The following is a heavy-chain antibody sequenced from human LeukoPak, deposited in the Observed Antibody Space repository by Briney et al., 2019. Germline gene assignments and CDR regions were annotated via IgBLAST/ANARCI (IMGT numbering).Heavy chain of an antibody. CDR2: ISADNGNT. V-gene: IGHV1-18*01. CDR3: ARGLGGSGSYFLTFDY. D-gene: IGHD1-26*01. CDR1: GYTFTSYS. Sequence: EASVKVSCKASGYTFTSYSTNWVRQAPGQGLEWMGSISADNGNTKYAQKVQGRVTMTTDTSTSTADMELRSLRSDDTAVYYWARGLGGSGSYFLTFDYWGQGTLVTVSS. J-gene: IGHJ4*02.